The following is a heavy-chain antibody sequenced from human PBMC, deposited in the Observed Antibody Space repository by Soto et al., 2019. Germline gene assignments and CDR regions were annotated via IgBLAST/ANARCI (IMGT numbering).Heavy chain of an antibody. CDR1: GYTFTSYD. CDR2: VNPNSGNT. D-gene: IGHD6-19*01. Sequence: QVQLVQSGAEVKKPGASVKVSCKASGYTFTSYDINWVRQATGQGLEWMGWVNPNSGNTGYAQKFQGRVTMTRNTSISTAYMELSSLRSEDTAVYYCARGPDSIAVAGGGYWFDPWGQGTLVTVSS. J-gene: IGHJ5*02. V-gene: IGHV1-8*01. CDR3: ARGPDSIAVAGGGYWFDP.